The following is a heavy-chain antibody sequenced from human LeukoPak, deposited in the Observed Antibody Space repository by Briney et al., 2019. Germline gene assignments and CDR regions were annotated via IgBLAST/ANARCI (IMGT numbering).Heavy chain of an antibody. Sequence: GGSRRLSCAASGFTFSDYYMSWIRQAPGKGLEWVSYISSSGSTIYYADSVKGRFTISRDNAKNSLYLQMNSLRAEDTAVYYCARAGDYYDSSGYDAFDIWGQGTMVTVSS. D-gene: IGHD3-22*01. J-gene: IGHJ3*02. CDR1: GFTFSDYY. CDR2: ISSSGSTI. CDR3: ARAGDYYDSSGYDAFDI. V-gene: IGHV3-11*01.